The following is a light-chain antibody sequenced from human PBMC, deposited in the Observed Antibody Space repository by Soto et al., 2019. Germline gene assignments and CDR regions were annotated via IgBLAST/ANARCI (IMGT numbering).Light chain of an antibody. Sequence: EIVLTQSPGTLSLSPGDTAALSCRASQSVSSRYLAWYQQKSGQAPRLLIYATSSRATDIPDRFIGYGSGTDFTLTVSGLEPEDLAVYYCQQYGSSLSTFGQGTKVEIK. J-gene: IGKJ1*01. CDR3: QQYGSSLST. CDR2: ATS. CDR1: QSVSSRY. V-gene: IGKV3-20*01.